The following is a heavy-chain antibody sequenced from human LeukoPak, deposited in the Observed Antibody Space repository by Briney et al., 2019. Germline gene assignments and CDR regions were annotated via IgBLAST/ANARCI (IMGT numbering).Heavy chain of an antibody. V-gene: IGHV3-48*03. CDR3: ARDRRVDFWSGFIHDAFDI. CDR1: GSTFSSYE. CDR2: ISSSGSTI. Sequence: PGGSLRLSCAASGSTFSSYEMNWVRQAPGKGLEWVSYISSSGSTIYYADSVKGRFTISRDNAKNSLYLQMNSLRAEDTALYYCARDRRVDFWSGFIHDAFDIWGQGTMVTVSS. D-gene: IGHD3-3*01. J-gene: IGHJ3*02.